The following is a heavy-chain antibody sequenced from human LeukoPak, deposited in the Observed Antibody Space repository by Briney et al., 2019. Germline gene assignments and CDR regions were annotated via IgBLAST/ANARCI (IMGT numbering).Heavy chain of an antibody. Sequence: SETLSLTCTVSGGSISSSSYYWGWIRQPPGKGLEWIGSIYYSGSTYYNPSLKSRVTISVDTSKNQFSLRLSSVTAADTAVYYCARIGIVVVTPYFEYWGQGTLVTVSS. CDR2: IYYSGST. J-gene: IGHJ4*02. D-gene: IGHD2-21*02. V-gene: IGHV4-39*07. CDR1: GGSISSSSYY. CDR3: ARIGIVVVTPYFEY.